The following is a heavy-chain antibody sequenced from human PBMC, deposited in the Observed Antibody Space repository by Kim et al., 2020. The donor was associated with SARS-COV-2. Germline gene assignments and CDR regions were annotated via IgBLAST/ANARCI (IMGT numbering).Heavy chain of an antibody. Sequence: GGSLRLSCAASGFTFSSYGMHWVRQAPGKGLEWVAVIWYDGSNKYYADSVKGRFTISRDNSKNTLYLQMNSLRAEDTAVYYCAREGGGEQLVLPSEYYYYGMDVWGQGTTVTVSS. CDR3: AREGGGEQLVLPSEYYYYGMDV. J-gene: IGHJ6*02. CDR2: IWYDGSNK. V-gene: IGHV3-33*01. D-gene: IGHD6-6*01. CDR1: GFTFSSYG.